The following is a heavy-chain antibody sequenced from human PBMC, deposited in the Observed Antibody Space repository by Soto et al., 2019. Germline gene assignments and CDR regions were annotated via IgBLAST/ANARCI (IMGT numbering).Heavy chain of an antibody. CDR3: AKVSGANYYYYYMDV. V-gene: IGHV3-30*18. D-gene: IGHD3-10*02. Sequence: GGSLRLSCAASGFTFSSYGMHWVRQAPGKGLEWVAVISYDGSNKYYADSVKGRFTISRDNSKNTLYLQMNSLRAEDTAVYYCAKVSGANYYYYYMDVWGKGTTVTVSS. J-gene: IGHJ6*03. CDR2: ISYDGSNK. CDR1: GFTFSSYG.